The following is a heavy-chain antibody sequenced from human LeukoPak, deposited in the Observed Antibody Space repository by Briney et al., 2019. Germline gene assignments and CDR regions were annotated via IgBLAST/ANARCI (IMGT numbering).Heavy chain of an antibody. CDR2: ISGSGGST. Sequence: PGGSLRLSCAASGFTFSSYAMNWVRQAPGKGLEWVSAISGSGGSTYYADSVKGRFTISRDNSKNTLYLQMNSLRAEDTAVYYCAKDQYYYDSSGTEHWGQGTLVTVSS. CDR3: AKDQYYYDSSGTEH. V-gene: IGHV3-23*01. CDR1: GFTFSSYA. D-gene: IGHD3-22*01. J-gene: IGHJ1*01.